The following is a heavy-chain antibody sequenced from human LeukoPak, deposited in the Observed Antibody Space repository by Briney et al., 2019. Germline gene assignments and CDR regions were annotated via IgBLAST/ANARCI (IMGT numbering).Heavy chain of an antibody. D-gene: IGHD5-24*01. V-gene: IGHV3-23*01. Sequence: GGSLRLSRAASGFTFSSSAMSWVRQAPGKGLEWVSNISGSGSGGSTYYADSVEGRFTISRDNSKNTLYLQMNSLRAEDTAVYYCAKSGYNRFDYWGQGTLVTVSS. CDR1: GFTFSSSA. CDR2: ISGSGSGGST. J-gene: IGHJ4*02. CDR3: AKSGYNRFDY.